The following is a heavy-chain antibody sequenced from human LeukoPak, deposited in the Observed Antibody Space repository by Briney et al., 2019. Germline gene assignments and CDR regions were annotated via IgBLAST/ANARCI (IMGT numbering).Heavy chain of an antibody. J-gene: IGHJ5*02. V-gene: IGHV1-2*02. CDR3: ARETPLLWFGELLSGFDP. Sequence: ASVKVSCKASGYTFTGYYMHWVRQAPGQGLEWMGWINPNSGGTNYAQKFQGRVTMTRDTSISTAYMELSRLRSDDTAVYYCARETPLLWFGELLSGFDPWGQGTLVTVSS. CDR2: INPNSGGT. D-gene: IGHD3-10*01. CDR1: GYTFTGYY.